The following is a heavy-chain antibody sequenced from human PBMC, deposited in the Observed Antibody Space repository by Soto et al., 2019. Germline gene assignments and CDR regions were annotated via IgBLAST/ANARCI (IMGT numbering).Heavy chain of an antibody. CDR3: AKDNTDIVVVVAAGFDY. CDR1: GFTFSSYG. V-gene: IGHV3-30*18. D-gene: IGHD2-15*01. CDR2: ISYDGSNK. Sequence: QVQLVESGGGVVQPGRSLRLSCAASGFTFSSYGMHWVRQAPGKGLEWVAVISYDGSNKYYADSVKGRFTISRDNSKNTLYLQMNSLRAEDTAVYYCAKDNTDIVVVVAAGFDYWGQGTLVTVSS. J-gene: IGHJ4*02.